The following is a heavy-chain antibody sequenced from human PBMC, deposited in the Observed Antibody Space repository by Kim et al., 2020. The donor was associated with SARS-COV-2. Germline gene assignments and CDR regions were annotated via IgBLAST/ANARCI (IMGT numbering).Heavy chain of an antibody. D-gene: IGHD5-12*01. J-gene: IGHJ4*02. CDR3: ASRRSGYDSGVDY. V-gene: IGHV5-10-1*01. CDR1: GYSFTSYW. CDR2: IDPSDSYT. Sequence: GESLKISCKGSGYSFTSYWISWVRQMPGKGLEWMGRIDPSDSYTNYSPSFQGHVTISADKSISTAYLQWSSLKASDTAMYYCASRRSGYDSGVDYWGQGTLVTVSS.